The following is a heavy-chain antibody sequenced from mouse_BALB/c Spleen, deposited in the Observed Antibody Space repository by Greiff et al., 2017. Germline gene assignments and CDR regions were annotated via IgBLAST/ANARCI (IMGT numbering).Heavy chain of an antibody. V-gene: IGHV1-4*01. CDR3: ARRLDYGSSYEGFAY. CDR2: INPSSGYT. CDR1: GYTFTSYS. J-gene: IGHJ3*01. Sequence: QVQLQQSGAELARPGASVKMSCKASGYTFTSYSMYWVIQRPGQGLEWIGYINPSSGYTNYNQKFKDKATLTADKSSSTAYMQLSSLTSEDSAVYNCARRLDYGSSYEGFAYWGQGTLVTVSA. D-gene: IGHD1-1*01.